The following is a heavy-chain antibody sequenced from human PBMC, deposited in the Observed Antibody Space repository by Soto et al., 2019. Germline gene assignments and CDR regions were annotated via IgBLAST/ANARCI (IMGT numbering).Heavy chain of an antibody. Sequence: EVQLVESGGGLVKPGGSLRLSCAASGFTFSGHTINWVRQAPGKGLEWVSSVSSSSSYIYYADSVKGRFTVSRDNAEKSLYLQMNSLRAEDTAIYYCARCMGFDGSGYAFFDSWSQGTLVTVSS. D-gene: IGHD3-10*01. CDR2: VSSSSSYI. V-gene: IGHV3-21*01. CDR1: GFTFSGHT. CDR3: ARCMGFDGSGYAFFDS. J-gene: IGHJ4*02.